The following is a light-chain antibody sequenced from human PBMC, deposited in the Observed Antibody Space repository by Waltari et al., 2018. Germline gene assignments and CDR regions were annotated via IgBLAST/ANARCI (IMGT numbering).Light chain of an antibody. CDR2: GAS. CDR3: QQYGSSVLYT. J-gene: IGKJ2*01. Sequence: LLPQSPGTLSLSPGDRATLSCRASQSLTKRYLAWYQQKPGQAPRLLIYGASSRAAGIPDRFSGSGSGTDFTLTISRLEPEDFAVYYCQQYGSSVLYTFGQGTKLEIK. V-gene: IGKV3-20*01. CDR1: QSLTKRY.